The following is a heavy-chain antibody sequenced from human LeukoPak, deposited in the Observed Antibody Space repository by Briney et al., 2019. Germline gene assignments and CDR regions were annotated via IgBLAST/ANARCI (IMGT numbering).Heavy chain of an antibody. CDR2: IIPILGIA. CDR1: AGTFSSYA. Sequence: GASVEVSCKASAGTFSSYAISWVRQAPGQGLEWMGRIIPILGIANYAQKFQGRVTITADKSTSTAYMELSSLRSEDTAVYYCARAGGRYYGSGSYEYWGQGTLVTVSS. D-gene: IGHD3-10*01. V-gene: IGHV1-69*04. J-gene: IGHJ4*02. CDR3: ARAGGRYYGSGSYEY.